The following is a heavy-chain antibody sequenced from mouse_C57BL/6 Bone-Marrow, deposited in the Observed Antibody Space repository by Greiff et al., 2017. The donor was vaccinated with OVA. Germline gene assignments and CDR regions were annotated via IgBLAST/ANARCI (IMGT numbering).Heavy chain of an antibody. CDR1: GYAFSSSW. V-gene: IGHV1-82*01. CDR3: AIYSNYFDY. D-gene: IGHD2-5*01. Sequence: VQLQQSGPELVKPGASVKISCKASGYAFSSSWMNWVKQRPGKGLEWIGRIYPGDGDTNYNGKFKGKATLTADKSSSTAYMQLSRLTSEDSAVYFCAIYSNYFDYWGQGTTLTVSS. CDR2: IYPGDGDT. J-gene: IGHJ2*01.